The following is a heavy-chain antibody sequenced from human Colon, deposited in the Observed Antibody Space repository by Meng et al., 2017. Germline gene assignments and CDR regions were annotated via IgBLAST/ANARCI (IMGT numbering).Heavy chain of an antibody. V-gene: IGHV3-21*01. CDR2: ISTSSSYI. J-gene: IGHJ4*02. CDR1: GFTFSSYS. D-gene: IGHD5-24*01. CDR3: ARELQLGY. Sequence: VGVGVSGAGPVKPGGSLRLSCAASGFTFSSYSMNWVRQAPGKGLEWVSSISTSSSYIYYADSVKGRFTISRDDAKNSLYLQMNSLRAEDTVVYYCARELQLGYWGQGTLVTVSS.